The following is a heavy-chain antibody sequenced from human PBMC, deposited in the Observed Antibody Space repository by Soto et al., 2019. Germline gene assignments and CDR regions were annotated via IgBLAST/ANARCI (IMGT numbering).Heavy chain of an antibody. J-gene: IGHJ4*02. D-gene: IGHD1-1*01. CDR1: GGSISSYY. CDR2: IYNSGRT. Sequence: QVQLQESGPGLVKPSETLSLTCTVSGGSISSYYWSWIRQPPGKGLEWIGYIYNSGRTTYNPSLKSRVTISVDTSKHQFSRQLSSVTAAATAAYYCARRYGYSFDYWGQGTLVTVSS. V-gene: IGHV4-59*08. CDR3: ARRYGYSFDY.